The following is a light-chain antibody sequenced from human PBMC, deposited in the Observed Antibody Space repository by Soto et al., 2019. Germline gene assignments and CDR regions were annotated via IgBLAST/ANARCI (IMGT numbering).Light chain of an antibody. Sequence: DVVMTQSPLSLPVTLGQSASISCRSSQSLVHSDGNTYLHWYQQRPGQSPRRLIYKVSNRDSGVPDRFSGSGSSTDFTLKISRMEAEDVGVYSCMQGTRWPFPFGGGTKVEIK. CDR3: MQGTRWPFP. J-gene: IGKJ4*01. CDR2: KVS. CDR1: QSLVHSDGNTY. V-gene: IGKV2-30*02.